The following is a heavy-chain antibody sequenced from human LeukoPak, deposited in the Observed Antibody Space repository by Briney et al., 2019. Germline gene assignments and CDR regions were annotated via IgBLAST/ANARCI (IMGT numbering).Heavy chain of an antibody. CDR1: GFTFSSYA. V-gene: IGHV3-30-3*01. D-gene: IGHD3-16*02. J-gene: IGHJ6*02. Sequence: PGGSPRLSCSASGFTFSSYAMHWVRQAPGKVLEWVAVISYDGSNKYYADSVKGRFTISRDNSKITLYLQMNSLRAEDTAVYYCARLSMPYYYYGMDVWGQGTTVTVSS. CDR3: ARLSMPYYYYGMDV. CDR2: ISYDGSNK.